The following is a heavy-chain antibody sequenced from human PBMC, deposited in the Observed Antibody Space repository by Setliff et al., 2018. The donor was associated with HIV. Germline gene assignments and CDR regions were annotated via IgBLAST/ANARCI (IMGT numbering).Heavy chain of an antibody. D-gene: IGHD1-26*01. V-gene: IGHV4-59*08. Sequence: SETLSLTCTVSGGFISTYYWTWIRQSPGKGLEWIGHVSYSGSSNYDPSLKSRVTISVDTSKNHFSLNLNSVTAADTAIYYCARRRPPPSGMYSSYYMDVWGKGTAVTVSS. CDR3: ARRRPPPSGMYSSYYMDV. CDR2: VSYSGSS. J-gene: IGHJ6*03. CDR1: GGFISTYY.